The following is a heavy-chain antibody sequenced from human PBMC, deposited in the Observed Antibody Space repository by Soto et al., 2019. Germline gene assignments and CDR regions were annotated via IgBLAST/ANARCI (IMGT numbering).Heavy chain of an antibody. CDR2: VIPIFGTP. V-gene: IGHV1-69*01. J-gene: IGHJ6*02. D-gene: IGHD2-15*01. CDR3: ARSQGGSSSLDIYYYYYYGMDV. Sequence: QVQLVQSGAEVKQPGSSVKVSCKAPGGTFSTYAISWVRQAPGQGLEWMGGVIPIFGTPKYAQKFQGRVTITADESTSTGYMELRSLRSEDTAVYYCARSQGGSSSLDIYYYYYYGMDVWGQGTTVTASS. CDR1: GGTFSTYA.